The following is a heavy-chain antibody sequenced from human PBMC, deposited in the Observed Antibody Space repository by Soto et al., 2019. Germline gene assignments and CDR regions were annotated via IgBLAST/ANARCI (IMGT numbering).Heavy chain of an antibody. J-gene: IGHJ5*02. CDR2: ISPGSRYP. V-gene: IGHV3-21*05. Sequence: LRLSCAASGFTFSSYAMSWVRQAPGKGLEWLSYISPGSRYPAYADSVKGRFTISRDNAKRSLYLQMMSLTAEDTAIYYCVRGGGGGLFDPWGQGTMVTVSS. CDR1: GFTFSSYA. D-gene: IGHD2-15*01. CDR3: VRGGGGGLFDP.